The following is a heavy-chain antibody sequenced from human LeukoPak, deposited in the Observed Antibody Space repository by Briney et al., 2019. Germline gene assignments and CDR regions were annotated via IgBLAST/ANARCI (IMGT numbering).Heavy chain of an antibody. CDR3: ARDRSTSCYDY. D-gene: IGHD2-2*01. CDR1: GFTFSDYC. CDR2: ISSSGSTI. Sequence: GGSLRLSCAASGFTFSDYCMSWIRQAPGKGLEWVSYISSSGSTIYYADSVKGRFTISRDNAKNSLYLQMNSLRAEDTAVYYCARDRSTSCYDYWGQGTLVTVSS. J-gene: IGHJ4*02. V-gene: IGHV3-11*01.